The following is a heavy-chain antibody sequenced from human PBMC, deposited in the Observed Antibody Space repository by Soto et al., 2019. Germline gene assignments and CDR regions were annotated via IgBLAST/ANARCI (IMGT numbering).Heavy chain of an antibody. CDR1: GGIFSNYA. Sequence: QVQLVQSGAELKKPGSSVNISCKASGGIFSNYAINWVRQAPGQGLEWMGGAIPILGIANYAQKLKGRVTVTADESTRTAYMELSGLTSDDTAVYYCAKGHVGTEVIYYYGLDVWGQGTTVTVSS. CDR2: AIPILGIA. V-gene: IGHV1-69*01. J-gene: IGHJ6*02. D-gene: IGHD1-1*01. CDR3: AKGHVGTEVIYYYGLDV.